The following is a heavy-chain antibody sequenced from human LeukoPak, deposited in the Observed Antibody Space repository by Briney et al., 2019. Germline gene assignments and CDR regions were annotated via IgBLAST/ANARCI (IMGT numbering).Heavy chain of an antibody. D-gene: IGHD3-10*01. Sequence: GGSLRLSCAASGFFFGGHAMNWLRQAPGKGPEWIAFITKDSDRVYYAESVEGRFTVSRDNAKNSLYLQMSSLRVEDTAIYYCAXXHXXSYXXXPFDHWGQGSVVTVS. J-gene: IGHJ4*02. V-gene: IGHV3-48*01. CDR1: GFFFGGHA. CDR2: ITKDSDRV. CDR3: AXXHXXSYXXXPFDH.